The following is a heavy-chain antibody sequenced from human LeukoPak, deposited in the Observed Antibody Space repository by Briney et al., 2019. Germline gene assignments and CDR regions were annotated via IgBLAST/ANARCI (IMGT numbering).Heavy chain of an antibody. Sequence: PSETLSLTCTVSGGSISGSYWSWIRRPPGKGLKWIGYIYYSGSTNYNPSLKSRVTISVDTSKNQFSLKLSSVTAAGTAVYYCARDYYDFWSGYSQNWFDPWGQGTLVTVSS. V-gene: IGHV4-59*01. CDR1: GGSISGSY. D-gene: IGHD3-3*01. CDR2: IYYSGST. J-gene: IGHJ5*02. CDR3: ARDYYDFWSGYSQNWFDP.